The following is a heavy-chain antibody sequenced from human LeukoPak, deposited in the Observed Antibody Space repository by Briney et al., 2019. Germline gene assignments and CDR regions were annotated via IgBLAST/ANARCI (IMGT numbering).Heavy chain of an antibody. CDR1: GYTFTSYY. V-gene: IGHV1-46*01. D-gene: IGHD5-12*01. J-gene: IGHJ4*02. CDR2: ISPSGAIT. Sequence: ASVKVSCKASGYTFTSYYMHWVRQAPGQGLEWMGIISPSGAITSYTSNAQKFQGRVTMSSDTSTNTVYMELSSLRSEDTAMYYCATRNIGLDYWGQGTLVTVSS. CDR3: ATRNIGLDY.